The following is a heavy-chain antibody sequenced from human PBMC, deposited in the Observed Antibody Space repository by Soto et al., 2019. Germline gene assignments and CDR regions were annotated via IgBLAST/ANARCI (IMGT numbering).Heavy chain of an antibody. CDR2: IYYNGDT. J-gene: IGHJ3*01. CDR1: GGSVSSGNYF. D-gene: IGHD1-20*01. V-gene: IGHV4-39*01. CDR3: ARRLIDTWNQGHAFDF. Sequence: QLQLQESGPGLVKPAETLSLKCAVSGGSVSSGNYFWGWIHQPPGKGLEWIGNIYYNGDTYYSPSLKSRVTMSVETAQNQFSLRLTSVTAADTAVYYCARRLIDTWNQGHAFDFWGQGTLVTVSS.